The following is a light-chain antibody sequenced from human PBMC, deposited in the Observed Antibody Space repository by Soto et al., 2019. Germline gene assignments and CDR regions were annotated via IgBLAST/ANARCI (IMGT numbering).Light chain of an antibody. J-gene: IGKJ4*01. CDR1: QGISSW. CDR3: QPANSFPLT. Sequence: DIPMTQSPSSVSASVGDRVTITCRTSQGISSWLAWYQQKPGKAPRLLIYAASSLHSGVTSRYSGSGSGTDFTLTISSLQPEDFAIYYCQPANSFPLTFSEGTKVEIK. V-gene: IGKV1-12*01. CDR2: AAS.